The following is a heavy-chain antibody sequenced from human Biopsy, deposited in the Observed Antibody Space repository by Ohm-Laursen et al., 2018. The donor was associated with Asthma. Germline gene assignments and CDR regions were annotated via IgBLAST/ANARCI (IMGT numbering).Heavy chain of an antibody. V-gene: IGHV3-30*18. CDR3: AKDTEGRYDFWSGLSYNYYGMDV. CDR2: ISYDGSNK. Sequence: SLRLSCAASGFTFSSYGMYWVRQAPGKGLEWVAVISYDGSNKYYADSVKGRFTISRDNSKDTLYLQMNGLRAEDTAVYYCAKDTEGRYDFWSGLSYNYYGMDVWGQGTTVTVSS. CDR1: GFTFSSYG. D-gene: IGHD3-3*01. J-gene: IGHJ6*02.